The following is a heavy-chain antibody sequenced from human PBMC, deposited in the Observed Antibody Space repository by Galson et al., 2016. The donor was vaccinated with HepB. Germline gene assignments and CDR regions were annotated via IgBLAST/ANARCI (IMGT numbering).Heavy chain of an antibody. V-gene: IGHV3-30*03. CDR3: VREFDYYDSSVYQTVFDY. CDR2: ISYDVSNK. D-gene: IGHD3-22*01. CDR1: GFTFSSYG. Sequence: SLRLSCAASGFTFSSYGMHWVRQAPGKGLECVAVISYDVSNKYYADSVKGRFTISRDNSKNTLYLQMNSLRAEDTAVYYCVREFDYYDSSVYQTVFDYWGHGTLVTGSS. J-gene: IGHJ4*01.